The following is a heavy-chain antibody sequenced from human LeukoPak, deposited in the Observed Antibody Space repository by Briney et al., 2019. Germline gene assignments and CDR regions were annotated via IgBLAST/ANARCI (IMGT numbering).Heavy chain of an antibody. D-gene: IGHD6-13*01. CDR1: GYTFTSYG. CDR3: ASHIAAAGPYYFDY. CDR2: ISAYNGNT. Sequence: ASVKVSCKASGYTFTSYGISWVRQAPGQGLEWMGWISAYNGNTNYAQKLQGRVTMTTDTSTSTAYMELRSLRSDDTAVYYCASHIAAAGPYYFDYWGQGTLVTVSS. V-gene: IGHV1-18*01. J-gene: IGHJ4*02.